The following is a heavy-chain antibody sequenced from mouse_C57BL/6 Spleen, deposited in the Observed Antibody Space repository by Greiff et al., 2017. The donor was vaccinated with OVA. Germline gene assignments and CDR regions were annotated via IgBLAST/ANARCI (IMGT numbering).Heavy chain of an antibody. CDR2: ISSGSSTI. D-gene: IGHD4-1*01. CDR3: AKAGLTGAMDY. V-gene: IGHV5-17*01. J-gene: IGHJ4*01. Sequence: DVHLVESGGGLVKPGGSLKLSCAASGFTFSDYGMHWVRQAPEKGLEWVAYISSGSSTIYYADTVKGRFTISRDNAKNTLFLQMTSLRSEDTAMYYCAKAGLTGAMDYWGQGTSVTVSS. CDR1: GFTFSDYG.